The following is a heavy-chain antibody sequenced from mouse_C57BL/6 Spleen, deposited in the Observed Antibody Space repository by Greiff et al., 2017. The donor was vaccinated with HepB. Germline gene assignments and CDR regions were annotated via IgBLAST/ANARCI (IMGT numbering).Heavy chain of an antibody. CDR2: INPNNGGT. D-gene: IGHD1-2*01. CDR1: GYTFTDYY. Sequence: EVQLQQSGPELVKPGASVKISCKASGYTFTDYYMNWVKQSHGKSLEWIGDINPNNGGTSYNQKFKGKATLTVDKSSSTAYMELRSLTSEDSAVYYRARGGYYGLFEHWGQGTTLTVSS. V-gene: IGHV1-26*01. J-gene: IGHJ2*01. CDR3: ARGGYYGLFEH.